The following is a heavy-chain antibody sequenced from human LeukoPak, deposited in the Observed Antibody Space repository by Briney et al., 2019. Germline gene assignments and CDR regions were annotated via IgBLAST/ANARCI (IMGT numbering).Heavy chain of an antibody. V-gene: IGHV4-39*01. J-gene: IGHJ5*02. Sequence: PSETLSLTCAVSGGSISSNSYYWGWIRQPPGKGLEWIGSIYYSGSTYYNPSLKSRVTISVDTSKNQFSLKLSSVTAAGAAVYYCARVSQLVRFWFDPWGQGTLVTVSS. CDR2: IYYSGST. D-gene: IGHD6-13*01. CDR1: GGSISSNSYY. CDR3: ARVSQLVRFWFDP.